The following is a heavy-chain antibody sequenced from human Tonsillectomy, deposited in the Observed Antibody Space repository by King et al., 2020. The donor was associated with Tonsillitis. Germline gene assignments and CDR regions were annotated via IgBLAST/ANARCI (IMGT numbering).Heavy chain of an antibody. CDR2: ISSSSRYI. CDR1: VFTFSDHD. Sequence: VQLVESGGGLVKPGGSLRLSCATSVFTFSDHDMNWVRQAPGKGLEWVSSISSSSRYIYSGDSVKGRLTVSTDNAKNSLYLQMNSLRDEDTAVYYCAKDKGAGYYDSSRGAFDKWGPGTRVTVSS. J-gene: IGHJ3*02. D-gene: IGHD3-22*01. V-gene: IGHV3-21*06. CDR3: AKDKGAGYYDSSRGAFDK.